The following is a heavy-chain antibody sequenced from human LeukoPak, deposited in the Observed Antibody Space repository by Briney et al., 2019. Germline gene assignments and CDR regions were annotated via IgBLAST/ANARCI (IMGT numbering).Heavy chain of an antibody. CDR3: AREAAAGTFYFDY. CDR2: IYTSGST. J-gene: IGHJ4*02. V-gene: IGHV4-4*07. CDR1: GDSISNYY. Sequence: SETLSLTCFVSGDSISNYYWSWIRQPAGKGLDWIGRIYTSGSTNYNPSLKSRVTMSVDTSKNQFSLELSSVTAADTAVYYCAREAAAGTFYFDYWGQGTLVTVSS. D-gene: IGHD6-13*01.